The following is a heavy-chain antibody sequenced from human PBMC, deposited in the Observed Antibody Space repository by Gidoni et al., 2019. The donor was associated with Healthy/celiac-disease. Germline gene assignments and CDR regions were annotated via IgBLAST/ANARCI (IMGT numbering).Heavy chain of an antibody. CDR1: GCSISSSSYY. J-gene: IGHJ4*02. CDR3: ARQTHQWLAIDY. CDR2: IYYSGST. V-gene: IGHV4-39*01. Sequence: QLQLQESGPGLVKPSETLSLTCTFSGCSISSSSYYWGWIRQPPGKGLEWIGSIYYSGSTYYNPSLKSRVTISVDTSKNQFSLKLSSVTAADTAVYYCARQTHQWLAIDYWGQGTLVTVSS. D-gene: IGHD6-19*01.